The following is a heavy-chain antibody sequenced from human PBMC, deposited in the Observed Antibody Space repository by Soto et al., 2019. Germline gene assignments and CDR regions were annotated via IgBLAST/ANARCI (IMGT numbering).Heavy chain of an antibody. V-gene: IGHV5-51*01. J-gene: IGHJ4*01. D-gene: IGHD1-26*01. CDR3: GRHYGGATTVIDY. CDR2: TYPFDSDT. Sequence: PGESLKISCEGSGYTFTYYWIGWERQMPGKGLEWMGVTYPFDSDTRYSPSFQGRVTISAVQSTNTAYLELSRLQASDTAIYYWGRHYGGATTVIDYWGQGTLVTVSS. CDR1: GYTFTYYW.